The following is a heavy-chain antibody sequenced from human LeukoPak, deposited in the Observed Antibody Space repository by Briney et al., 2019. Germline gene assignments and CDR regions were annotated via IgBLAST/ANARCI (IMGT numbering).Heavy chain of an antibody. Sequence: PSQTLSLTCTVSGGSISSGSYYWSWIRQPAGEGLEWIGRIYTSGSTNYNPSLKSRVTISVDTSKNQFSLKLSSVTAADTAVYYCARGVISSWSYYFDYWGQGTLVTVSS. J-gene: IGHJ4*02. CDR2: IYTSGST. CDR3: ARGVISSWSYYFDY. D-gene: IGHD6-13*01. V-gene: IGHV4-61*02. CDR1: GGSISSGSYY.